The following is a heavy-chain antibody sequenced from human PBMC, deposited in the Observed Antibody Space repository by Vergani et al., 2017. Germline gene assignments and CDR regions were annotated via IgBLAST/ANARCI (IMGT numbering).Heavy chain of an antibody. CDR2: VSFRGDT. CDR3: ARTESFILRYFHWAL. CDR1: GASVNSYY. D-gene: IGHD3-9*01. V-gene: IGHV4-59*08. J-gene: IGHJ4*02. Sequence: QVQLQESGPGLVKPSETLSLTCTVSGASVNSYYWSWIRQPPGKGLEWMGYVSFRGDTLYDPSVKGRMTISLNTSSNQFSLEVTSVTAADTAIYFCARTESFILRYFHWALWGQGTLVTVSS.